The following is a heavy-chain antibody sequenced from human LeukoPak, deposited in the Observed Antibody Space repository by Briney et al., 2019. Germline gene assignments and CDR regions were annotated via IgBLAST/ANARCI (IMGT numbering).Heavy chain of an antibody. CDR3: ARNSGSGTYYNAPYYFGMDV. Sequence: TSETLSLTCTVSGGSISIYYWSWIRQPAGKGLEWIGRVYASGSTNYNPSLKSRVTMSVDTSKNQFSLKLSSVTAADTAVYYCARNSGSGTYYNAPYYFGMDVWGLGTTVTVSS. V-gene: IGHV4-4*07. D-gene: IGHD3-10*01. CDR2: VYASGST. CDR1: GGSISIYY. J-gene: IGHJ6*02.